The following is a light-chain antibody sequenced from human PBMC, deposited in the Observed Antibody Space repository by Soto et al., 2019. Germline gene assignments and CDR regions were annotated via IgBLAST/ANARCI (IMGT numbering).Light chain of an antibody. Sequence: QSALTQPASVSGSPGQSITISCTGTSSDVGAYNRVSWYQQYPGKAPKLIIYGVTSRPSGISCRFSGSKSGTTASLTISGLQPEDEADYYCNSYTTSSSYVFGTGTKLTVL. J-gene: IGLJ1*01. CDR3: NSYTTSSSYV. CDR1: SSDVGAYNR. CDR2: GVT. V-gene: IGLV2-14*03.